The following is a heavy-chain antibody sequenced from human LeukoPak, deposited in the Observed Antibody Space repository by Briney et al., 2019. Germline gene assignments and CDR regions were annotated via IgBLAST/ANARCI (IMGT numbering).Heavy chain of an antibody. V-gene: IGHV3-48*03. CDR2: ISSSSGI. J-gene: IGHJ4*02. CDR1: GLTSSSYE. CDR3: ARGFSY. Sequence: GGSLRLSCIASGLTSSSYEMSWVRQAPGKGLEWVSYISSSSGIFYADSVKGRFTISRDNAKNSLYLQMNSLRAEDTAVYYCARGFSYWGQGTLVTVSS.